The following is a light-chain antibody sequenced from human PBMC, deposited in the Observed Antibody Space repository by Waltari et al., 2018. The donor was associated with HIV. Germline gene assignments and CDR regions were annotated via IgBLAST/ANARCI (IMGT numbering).Light chain of an antibody. Sequence: QSILTQPTSVSGAPGQRITISCSGNSANIGAGRGVTWYQQIPGKAPKLVSYGDNRRPSWGPDRLSGSKSGTSASRTITGLRAEDEGDYYCQAYDSGLGESVFVGGTRLTVL. J-gene: IGLJ3*02. CDR2: GDN. CDR3: QAYDSGLGESV. CDR1: SANIGAGRG. V-gene: IGLV1-40*01.